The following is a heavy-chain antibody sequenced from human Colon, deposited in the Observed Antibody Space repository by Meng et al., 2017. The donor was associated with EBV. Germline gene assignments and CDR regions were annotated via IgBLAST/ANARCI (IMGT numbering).Heavy chain of an antibody. Sequence: QVQLPEPGPRQVKPSQPLSLTCTVSGGSVSRGGYYWTWIRQHPGKGLEWFGHIYYSGSTFYNPSLKRRVIISIDTSKNQFSLNLRSVTAADTAVYYCARVSSGWDYFDYWGQGTLVTVSS. CDR2: IYYSGST. V-gene: IGHV4-31*03. CDR1: GGSVSRGGYY. CDR3: ARVSSGWDYFDY. J-gene: IGHJ4*02. D-gene: IGHD6-19*01.